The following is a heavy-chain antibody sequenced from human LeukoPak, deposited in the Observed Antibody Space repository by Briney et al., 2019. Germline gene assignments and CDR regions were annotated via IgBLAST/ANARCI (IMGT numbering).Heavy chain of an antibody. V-gene: IGHV4-30-4*08. CDR2: IYYSGNT. CDR1: GGSISSGDYY. J-gene: IGHJ6*02. Sequence: TSQTLSLTCTVSGGSISSGDYYWSWIRQHPGKGLEWIGYIYYSGNTYYNPSLKSRVTISVDTSKNQFSLKVSSVTAADTAVYYCGRHIDSSSYSYGMDVWGQGTTVTVSS. CDR3: GRHIDSSSYSYGMDV. D-gene: IGHD6-6*01.